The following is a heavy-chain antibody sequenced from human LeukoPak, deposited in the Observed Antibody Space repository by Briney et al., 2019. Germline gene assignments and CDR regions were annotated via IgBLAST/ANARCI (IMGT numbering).Heavy chain of an antibody. V-gene: IGHV1-69*13. CDR2: IIPIFGTA. D-gene: IGHD3-22*01. CDR3: ARDQNYYDSSGELYHVY. Sequence: SVKVSCKASGGTFSSYAISWVRQAPGQGLEWMGGIIPIFGTANYAQKFQGRVTITADESTSTAYMELSSLRSEDTAVYYCARDQNYYDSSGELYHVYWGQGTLVTVSS. J-gene: IGHJ4*02. CDR1: GGTFSSYA.